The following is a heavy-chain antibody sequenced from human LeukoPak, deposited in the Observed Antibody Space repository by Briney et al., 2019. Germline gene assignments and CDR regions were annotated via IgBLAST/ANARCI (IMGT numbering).Heavy chain of an antibody. CDR1: GGSISSSSYY. CDR3: ARQARYYDSSGYSDY. Sequence: WETLSLTCTVSGGSISSSSYYWGWIRQPPGKGLEWIGSIYCSGSTYYNPSLKSGVTIAVDTSKNHFSLKLSSVTAADTAVYYCARQARYYDSSGYSDYWGQGDPFTVSS. V-gene: IGHV4-39*01. J-gene: IGHJ4*02. D-gene: IGHD3-22*01. CDR2: IYCSGST.